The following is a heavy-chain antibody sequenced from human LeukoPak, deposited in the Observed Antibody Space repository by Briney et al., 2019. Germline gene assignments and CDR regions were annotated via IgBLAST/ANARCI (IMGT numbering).Heavy chain of an antibody. Sequence: SGGSLRLSCAASGFTFSSYGMHWVRQAPGKGLEWVAVISYDGSNKYYADSVKGRFTISRDNSKNTLYLQMNSLRAEDTAVYYCARERARGVTTKHYYYYGMDVWGQGTTVTVSS. CDR2: ISYDGSNK. D-gene: IGHD4-17*01. CDR1: GFTFSSYG. V-gene: IGHV3-30*03. CDR3: ARERARGVTTKHYYYYGMDV. J-gene: IGHJ6*02.